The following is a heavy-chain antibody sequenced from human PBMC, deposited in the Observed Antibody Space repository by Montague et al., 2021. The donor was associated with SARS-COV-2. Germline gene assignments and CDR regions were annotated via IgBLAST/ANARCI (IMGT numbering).Heavy chain of an antibody. V-gene: IGHV4-39*01. CDR1: GGSISSSSYY. CDR3: ARRGRKLLPVATTIGGFDI. Sequence: SETLPLTCTVSGGSISSSSYYWGWIRQPPGKGLEWIGSIYYSGSTYYNPSLKSRVTISVDTSKNQFSLKLSAVTAADTAVYYCARRGRKLLPVATTIGGFDIWGQGTMVTVSS. D-gene: IGHD5-12*01. J-gene: IGHJ3*02. CDR2: IYYSGST.